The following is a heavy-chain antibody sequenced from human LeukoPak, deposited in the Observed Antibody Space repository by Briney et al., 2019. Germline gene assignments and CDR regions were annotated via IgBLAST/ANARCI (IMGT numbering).Heavy chain of an antibody. CDR2: IIPIFGTA. CDR1: GGTFSSYA. V-gene: IGHV1-69*13. Sequence: SVKVSCKASGGTFSSYAISWVRQAPGQGLEWMGGIIPIFGTANYAQKFQGRVTITADESTSTAYMELSSLRSEDTAVYYCARTPLGESYHTIDYWGQGTLVTVSS. CDR3: ARTPLGESYHTIDY. J-gene: IGHJ4*02. D-gene: IGHD1-26*01.